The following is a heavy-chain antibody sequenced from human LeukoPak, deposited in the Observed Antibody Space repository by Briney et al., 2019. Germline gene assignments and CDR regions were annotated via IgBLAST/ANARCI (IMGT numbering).Heavy chain of an antibody. D-gene: IGHD6-19*01. CDR2: IKQDGSEK. CDR1: GFTFSSYW. CDR3: AKDGGGEQWLHLDY. J-gene: IGHJ4*02. V-gene: IGHV3-7*01. Sequence: PGGSLRLSCAASGFTFSSYWMSWVRQAPGKGLEWVANIKQDGSEKYYVDSVKGRFTISRDNAKNSLYLQMNSLRAEDTAVYYCAKDGGGEQWLHLDYWGQGTLVTVSS.